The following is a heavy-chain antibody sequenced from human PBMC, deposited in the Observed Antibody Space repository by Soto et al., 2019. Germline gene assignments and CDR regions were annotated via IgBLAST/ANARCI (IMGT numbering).Heavy chain of an antibody. CDR3: AKADHPRGQLVRPVDY. D-gene: IGHD6-6*01. V-gene: IGHV3-23*01. J-gene: IGHJ4*02. CDR2: ISGSGGST. CDR1: GFTFSSYA. Sequence: GGSLRLSCAASGFTFSSYAMSWVRQAPGKGLEWVSAISGSGGSTYYADSVKGRFTISRDNSKNTLYLQMNSLRAEDTAVYYCAKADHPRGQLVRPVDYWGQGTLVTVSS.